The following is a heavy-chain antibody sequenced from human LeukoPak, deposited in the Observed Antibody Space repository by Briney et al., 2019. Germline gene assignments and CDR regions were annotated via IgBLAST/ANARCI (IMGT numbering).Heavy chain of an antibody. CDR3: ASQGAAIGPFDY. V-gene: IGHV4-34*01. CDR2: INHSGST. Sequence: SETLSLTYTVSGGSISSYYWSWIRQPPGKGLEWIGEINHSGSTNYNPSLKSRVTISVDTSKNQFSLKLSSVTAADTAVYYCASQGAAIGPFDYWGQGTLVTVSS. CDR1: GGSISSYY. D-gene: IGHD2-2*01. J-gene: IGHJ4*02.